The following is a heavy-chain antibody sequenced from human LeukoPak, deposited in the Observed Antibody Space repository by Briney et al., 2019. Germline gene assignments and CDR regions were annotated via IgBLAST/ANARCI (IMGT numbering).Heavy chain of an antibody. J-gene: IGHJ6*03. CDR3: ARVPYNWNSYYYYMDV. CDR2: IYYSGST. D-gene: IGHD1-7*01. CDR1: GGSISSYY. V-gene: IGHV4-59*01. Sequence: SETLSLTCTVSGGSISSYYWSWIRQPPGKGLEWIGYIYYSGSTNYNPSLKSRVTISVDTSKNQFSLKLSSVTAADTAVYYCARVPYNWNSYYYYMDVWGKGTTVTVSS.